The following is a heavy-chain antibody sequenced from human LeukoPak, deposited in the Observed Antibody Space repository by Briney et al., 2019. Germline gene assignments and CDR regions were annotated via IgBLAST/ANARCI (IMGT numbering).Heavy chain of an antibody. CDR3: ARAHPRWLQLGDYFDY. D-gene: IGHD5-24*01. J-gene: IGHJ4*02. CDR2: MNPNSGNT. Sequence: GASVKVSCKASGYAFTSYNINWVRQATGQGLEWMGWMNPNSGNTGYAQKFQGRVTITRNTSISTAYMELSSLRSEDTAVYYCARAHPRWLQLGDYFDYWGQGTLVTVSS. CDR1: GYAFTSYN. V-gene: IGHV1-8*01.